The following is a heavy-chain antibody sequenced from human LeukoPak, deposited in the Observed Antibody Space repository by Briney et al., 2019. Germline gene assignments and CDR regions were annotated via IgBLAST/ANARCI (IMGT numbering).Heavy chain of an antibody. D-gene: IGHD6-25*01. Sequence: SETLSLTCTVSGGSISTYYWNWIRQPPGKGLEWIGYISYSGSTNYNPSLKSRVTISVDTSKDQFSLNLNSVTAADTAVYYCASAATNYYYYYMDVWGKGTTVTVSS. CDR3: ASAATNYYYYYMDV. J-gene: IGHJ6*03. V-gene: IGHV4-59*01. CDR2: ISYSGST. CDR1: GGSISTYY.